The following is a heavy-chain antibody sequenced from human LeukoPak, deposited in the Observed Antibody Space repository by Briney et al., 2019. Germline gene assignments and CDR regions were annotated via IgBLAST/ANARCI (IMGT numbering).Heavy chain of an antibody. V-gene: IGHV3-30-3*01. CDR2: LSYDGNND. Sequence: GGSLRLSCAASGFTFSNYAMHWVRQAPGKGLEWVAFLSYDGNNDYYVDPVKGRFTISRDNSKNTLYLQMNSLRAEDTAVYYCARDRYNWNYVDYWGQGTLVTVSS. D-gene: IGHD1-20*01. CDR1: GFTFSNYA. CDR3: ARDRYNWNYVDY. J-gene: IGHJ4*02.